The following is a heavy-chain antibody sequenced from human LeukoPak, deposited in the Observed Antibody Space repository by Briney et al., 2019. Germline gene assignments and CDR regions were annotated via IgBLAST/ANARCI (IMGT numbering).Heavy chain of an antibody. CDR1: GFSFSSNW. J-gene: IGHJ4*02. CDR3: ATLAAHYDILTGYSPLDY. V-gene: IGHV3-74*01. CDR2: INSDENST. Sequence: GGSLRLSCAASGFSFSSNWMHWVRQAPGKGLVWVSRINSDENSTAYADSVKGRFTISRDNAKNTLYLQMNSLRAEDTAVYYCATLAAHYDILTGYSPLDYWGQGTLVTVSS. D-gene: IGHD3-9*01.